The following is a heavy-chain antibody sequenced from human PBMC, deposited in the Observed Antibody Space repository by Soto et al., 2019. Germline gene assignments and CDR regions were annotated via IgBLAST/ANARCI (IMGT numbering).Heavy chain of an antibody. V-gene: IGHV3-30*03. CDR2: ISHDGSNT. CDR1: GFTFSNYG. Sequence: QVQLVQSGGNVVQPGRSLRLSCAASGFTFSNYGMHWVRQAPGKGLEWLAFISHDGSNTYYAESVKGRFTISRDNSKNTLDRQMNSLRSENMAVFYFAIEPKIQLCLDYSDYWGQGTLVTVSS. J-gene: IGHJ4*02. D-gene: IGHD5-18*01. CDR3: AIEPKIQLCLDYSDY.